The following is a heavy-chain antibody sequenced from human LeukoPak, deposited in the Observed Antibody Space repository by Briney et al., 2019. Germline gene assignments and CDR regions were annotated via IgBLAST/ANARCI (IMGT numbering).Heavy chain of an antibody. CDR2: IYYSGST. CDR3: AKHRYGLDV. CDR1: GASISNYY. J-gene: IGHJ6*04. Sequence: SETLSLTCAVSGASISNYYWTWIRQPPGKGLEWIGYIYYSGSTNYSPSLKSRVTMSVDTSKDQFSLRLSSVTAADTAVYYCAKHRYGLDVWGTGTTVTVSS. V-gene: IGHV4-59*01.